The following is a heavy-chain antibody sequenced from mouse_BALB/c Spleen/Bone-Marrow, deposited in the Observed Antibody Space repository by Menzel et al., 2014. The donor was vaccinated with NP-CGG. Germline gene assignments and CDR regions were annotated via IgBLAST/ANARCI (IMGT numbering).Heavy chain of an antibody. D-gene: IGHD1-1*01. CDR1: GFNIKDTY. CDR3: ASYYYGSSGFAY. Sequence: EVQLQQSGAELVKPGASVKLSCTASGFNIKDTYMHWVKQRPEHGLEWIGRIDPANGNTKYDPKFQGKATITADTSSNTAYLQLSSLTSGDTAVYYCASYYYGSSGFAYWGQGTLVTVSA. V-gene: IGHV14-3*02. CDR2: IDPANGNT. J-gene: IGHJ3*01.